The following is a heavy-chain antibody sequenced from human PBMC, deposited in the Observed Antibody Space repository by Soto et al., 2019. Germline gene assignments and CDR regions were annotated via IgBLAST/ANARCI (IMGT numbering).Heavy chain of an antibody. CDR2: IKSKTDVGTT. J-gene: IGHJ4*02. D-gene: IGHD3-22*01. CDR1: GFTFSNAW. CDR3: TTVYDSSGYPDY. V-gene: IGHV3-15*01. Sequence: EVQLVESGGGLVQPVGSLRLSCAASGFTFSNAWMSWVRQAPGKGLEWVGRIKSKTDVGTTDYAAPVKGRFTISRDYSKNTLYLQMNSLKTEDTAVYYCTTVYDSSGYPDYWGQGTLVTVSS.